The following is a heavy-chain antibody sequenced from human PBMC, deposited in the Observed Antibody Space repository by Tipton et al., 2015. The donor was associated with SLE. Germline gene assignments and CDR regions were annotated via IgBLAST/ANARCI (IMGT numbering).Heavy chain of an antibody. J-gene: IGHJ5*02. CDR1: GGSFSGYY. CDR3: ARHASTPNWFDP. V-gene: IGHV4-34*01. D-gene: IGHD2-2*01. CDR2: INHSGST. Sequence: TLSLTCAVYGGSFSGYYWSWIRQPPGKGLEWIGEINHSGSTNYNPSLKSRVTISVDTSKNQFSLKLSSVTAADTAVYYCARHASTPNWFDPWGQGTLVTVSS.